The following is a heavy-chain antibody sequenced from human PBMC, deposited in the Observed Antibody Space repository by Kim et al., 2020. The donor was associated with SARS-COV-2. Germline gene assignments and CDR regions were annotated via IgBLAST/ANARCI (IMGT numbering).Heavy chain of an antibody. CDR2: IKQDGSAK. CDR3: AKTFIFRGDYDNY. Sequence: GGSLRLSCAASGFAFSSYWMSWARQAPGKGLEWVANIKQDGSAKFYVDSVKGRFTISRDNANNSLYLQMNSLRAEDTAVYYCAKTFIFRGDYDNYWGQGTLVTVSS. V-gene: IGHV3-7*03. J-gene: IGHJ4*02. CDR1: GFAFSSYW. D-gene: IGHD3-10*01.